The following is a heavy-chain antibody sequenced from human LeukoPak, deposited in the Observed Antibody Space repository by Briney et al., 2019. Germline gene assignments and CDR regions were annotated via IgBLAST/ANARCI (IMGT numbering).Heavy chain of an antibody. J-gene: IGHJ6*02. V-gene: IGHV6-1*01. CDR2: TYYRSKWHN. Sequence: SQTLSLTCAISGDSISSKSAAWNWIRQSPSRGLEWLGRTYYRSKWHNDYAVSVKSRITVKPDTSMNQFSLQLYSVTPDDTAVYYCSRQGGGGMDVWGQGTTVTVSS. CDR1: GDSISSKSAA. CDR3: SRQGGGGMDV. D-gene: IGHD3-16*01.